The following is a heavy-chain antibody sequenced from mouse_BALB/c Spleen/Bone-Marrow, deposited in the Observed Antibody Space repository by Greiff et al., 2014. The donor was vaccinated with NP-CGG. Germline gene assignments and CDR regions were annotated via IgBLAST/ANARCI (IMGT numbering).Heavy chain of an antibody. CDR3: ASGVTTAWFVY. J-gene: IGHJ3*01. D-gene: IGHD2-2*01. Sequence: VQLQQSGAELVRPGASVKLSCKTSGYIFTSYWIHWVKQRSGQGLEWIARIYPGSGSTYYNEKFEGKATLTADKSSSTAYMQLSSLKSEDSAVYCCASGVTTAWFVYWGQGTLVTVSA. CDR1: GYIFTSYW. CDR2: IYPGSGST. V-gene: IGHV1-76*01.